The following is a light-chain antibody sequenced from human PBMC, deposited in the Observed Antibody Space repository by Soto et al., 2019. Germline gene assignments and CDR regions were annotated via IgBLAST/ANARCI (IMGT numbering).Light chain of an antibody. Sequence: DIQMTQSPSSVSASIGDRVTITCRASQIIGSWLAWYQQKPGKAPTLLIYAASRLQSGVPSRFRGSGAETDLTLTITSQQAEDSATYSCQQANSFPFTFGPGTKVDIK. V-gene: IGKV1-12*02. CDR3: QQANSFPFT. CDR2: AAS. CDR1: QIIGSW. J-gene: IGKJ3*01.